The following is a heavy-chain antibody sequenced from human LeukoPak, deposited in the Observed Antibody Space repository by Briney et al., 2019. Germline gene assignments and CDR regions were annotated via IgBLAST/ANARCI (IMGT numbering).Heavy chain of an antibody. D-gene: IGHD6-13*01. CDR1: GYTFTRYG. CDR2: ISADNGNT. CDR3: ARNLDHDSSSWYGSVRFDP. V-gene: IGHV1-18*01. Sequence: ASVKVSCKASGYTFTRYGISWVRQAPGQGLEWMGWISADNGNTNYAQKFQGRVTMTTDTSTSTAYMELSSLRSEDTAVYYCARNLDHDSSSWYGSVRFDPWGQGTLVTVSS. J-gene: IGHJ5*02.